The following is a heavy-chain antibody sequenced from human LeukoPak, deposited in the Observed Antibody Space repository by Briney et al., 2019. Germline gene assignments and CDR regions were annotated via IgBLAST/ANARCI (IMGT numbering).Heavy chain of an antibody. D-gene: IGHD6-13*01. CDR1: GFTFSSYG. Sequence: GGSLRLSCAASGFTFSSYGMSWVRQAPGKGLEWVSAISGSGGSTYYADSVKGRFTISRDNSKNTLYLQMNSLRAEDTAVYYCAKERGQQLVQRLDYWGQGTLVTVSS. V-gene: IGHV3-23*01. J-gene: IGHJ4*02. CDR2: ISGSGGST. CDR3: AKERGQQLVQRLDY.